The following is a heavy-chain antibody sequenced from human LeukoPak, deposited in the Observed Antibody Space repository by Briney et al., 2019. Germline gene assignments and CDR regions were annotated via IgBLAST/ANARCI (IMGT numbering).Heavy chain of an antibody. Sequence: SETLSLTCTVSGGSVSSGSYYWSWIRQPPGKGLEWIGYIYYSGSTNYNPSLKSRVTISVDTSKNQFSLKLSPVTAADTAVYYCAKGSYYDSSGSFYFDYWGQGTLVTVSS. CDR1: GGSVSSGSYY. J-gene: IGHJ4*02. CDR3: AKGSYYDSSGSFYFDY. V-gene: IGHV4-61*01. CDR2: IYYSGST. D-gene: IGHD3-22*01.